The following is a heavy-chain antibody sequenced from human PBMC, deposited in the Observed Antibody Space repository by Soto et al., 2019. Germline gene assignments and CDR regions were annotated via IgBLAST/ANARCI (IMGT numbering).Heavy chain of an antibody. V-gene: IGHV1-18*01. CDR3: ARDDHYDILPGYLYYFDH. CDR1: GYTFTSYG. Sequence: GASVKVSCKVSGYTFTSYGLTWVRQAPGQGLEWMGWISAYNGNTKYAQKFQGRVTMTTDTSTTTAYMELRSLRSDDTAVYYCARDDHYDILPGYLYYFDHWGQGTRVTVSS. D-gene: IGHD3-9*01. CDR2: ISAYNGNT. J-gene: IGHJ4*02.